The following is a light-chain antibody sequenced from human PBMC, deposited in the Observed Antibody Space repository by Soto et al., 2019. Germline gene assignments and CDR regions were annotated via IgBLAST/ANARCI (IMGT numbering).Light chain of an antibody. CDR2: DAS. Sequence: EIVLTQSPATLSLSPGERATLSCRASQSVSSNLAWYQQKPGQAPRLLIYDASNRATGIPARFSGSGSGTDFSLTISILEPEDVAVYYCQQRSNWPPALTFGGGTKVEIK. CDR1: QSVSSN. CDR3: QQRSNWPPALT. J-gene: IGKJ4*01. V-gene: IGKV3-11*01.